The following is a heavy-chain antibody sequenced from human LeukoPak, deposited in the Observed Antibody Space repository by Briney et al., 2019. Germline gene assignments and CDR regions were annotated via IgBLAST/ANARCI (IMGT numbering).Heavy chain of an antibody. CDR3: ARRVPIVVVPAAPRRYNWFDP. V-gene: IGHV1-69*13. J-gene: IGHJ5*02. CDR1: GGTFNIYA. CDR2: MNPNSGNT. D-gene: IGHD2-2*01. Sequence: SVKVSCKASGGTFNIYAISWVRQAPGQGLEWMGWMNPNSGNTGYAQKFQGRVTITADESTSTAYMELSSLRSEDTAVYYCARRVPIVVVPAAPRRYNWFDPWGQGTLVTVSS.